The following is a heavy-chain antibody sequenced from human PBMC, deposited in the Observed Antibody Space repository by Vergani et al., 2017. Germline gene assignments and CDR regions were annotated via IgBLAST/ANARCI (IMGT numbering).Heavy chain of an antibody. J-gene: IGHJ4*02. CDR2: IHPADSDT. D-gene: IGHD3-22*01. V-gene: IGHV5-51*01. CDR3: ARLYGRDSSGSKYFDY. CDR1: GYSFTNYW. Sequence: EVPLVQSGAEVKKPGESLKISCQISGYSFTNYWIGWVRQIPGKGLEWMGIIHPADSDTRYSPSFQGQVTISVAKSISTAYLQRSSLRASDSAMYYCARLYGRDSSGSKYFDYWGQGALVTVSS.